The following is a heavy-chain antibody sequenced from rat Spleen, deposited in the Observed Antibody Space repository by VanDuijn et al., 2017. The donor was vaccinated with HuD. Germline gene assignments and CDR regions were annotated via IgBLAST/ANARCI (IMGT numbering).Heavy chain of an antibody. V-gene: IGHV3-3*01. J-gene: IGHJ2*01. Sequence: EVQLQESGPGLVKPSQSLSLTCSVTGYSITSSYRWNWIRKFPGNKLEWMGYITNEGITNYNPSLRSRISITRDTSKNQFFLQVNSVTTEETANYYCARRRYDGTYYLYWGQGVMVTVSS. CDR3: ARRRYDGTYYLY. D-gene: IGHD1-12*02. CDR2: ITNEGIT. CDR1: GYSITSSYR.